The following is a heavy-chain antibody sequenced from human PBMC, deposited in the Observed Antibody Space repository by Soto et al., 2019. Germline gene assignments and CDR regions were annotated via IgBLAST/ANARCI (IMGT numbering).Heavy chain of an antibody. CDR3: EKDYLASSKAFDI. CDR1: GFIFSRYS. CDR2: ISSDGITI. Sequence: GGSLRLSCAASGFIFSRYSIHWVRQAPGRGLEWVAIISSDGITISYANSVKGRFTISRDTSKNMLYLQMNRLRAEDTAVYYCEKDYLASSKAFDIWGRGTVVTVSS. V-gene: IGHV3-30-3*01. D-gene: IGHD2-2*01. J-gene: IGHJ3*02.